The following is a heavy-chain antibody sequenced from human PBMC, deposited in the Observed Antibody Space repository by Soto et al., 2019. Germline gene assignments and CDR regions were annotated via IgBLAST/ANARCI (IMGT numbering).Heavy chain of an antibody. Sequence: GGSLRLSCAASGFTFSSYSMNWVRQAPGKGLEWVSSISSSSSYIYYADSVKGRFTISRDNAKNSLYLQMNSLRAEDTAGYYCASFLGRERGYCSGGSCYGVLDYYYYGMDVWGQGTTVTVSS. J-gene: IGHJ6*02. CDR1: GFTFSSYS. V-gene: IGHV3-21*01. D-gene: IGHD2-15*01. CDR3: ASFLGRERGYCSGGSCYGVLDYYYYGMDV. CDR2: ISSSSSYI.